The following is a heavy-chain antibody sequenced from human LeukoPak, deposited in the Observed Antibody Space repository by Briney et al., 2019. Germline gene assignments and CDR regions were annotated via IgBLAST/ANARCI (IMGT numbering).Heavy chain of an antibody. D-gene: IGHD6-6*01. J-gene: IGHJ6*02. Sequence: GGSLRFSCAASGFTFSSYGMHWVRQAPGKGLEWVAVIWYDGSNKYYADSVKGRFTISRDNSKNTLYLQMNSLRAEDTAVYHCARASSIAARRSGMDVWGQGTTVTVSS. CDR1: GFTFSSYG. V-gene: IGHV3-33*01. CDR3: ARASSIAARRSGMDV. CDR2: IWYDGSNK.